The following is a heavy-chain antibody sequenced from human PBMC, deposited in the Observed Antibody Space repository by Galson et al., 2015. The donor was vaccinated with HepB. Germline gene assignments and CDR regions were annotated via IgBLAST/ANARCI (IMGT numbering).Heavy chain of an antibody. CDR3: VKRDVGDDWYFDL. V-gene: IGHV3-64D*08. J-gene: IGHJ2*01. Sequence: SLRLSCAASGFIFRTYAMHWVRQAPGKGLEYVPAISNHGRTTYYADSVKGRFTISRDNSKNTLYVQMSSLRVEDAAVYYCVKRDVGDDWYFDLWGRGTLVSVSS. CDR2: ISNHGRTT. CDR1: GFIFRTYA. D-gene: IGHD3-16*01.